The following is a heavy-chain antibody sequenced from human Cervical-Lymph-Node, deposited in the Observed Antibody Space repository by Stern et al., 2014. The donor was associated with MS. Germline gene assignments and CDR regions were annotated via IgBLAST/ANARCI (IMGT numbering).Heavy chain of an antibody. CDR1: EFSFSSFG. CDR3: ARSMKPYAMDV. J-gene: IGHJ6*02. V-gene: IGHV3-33*01. CDR2: IWHDGSNE. Sequence: QVQLVQSGGGVVQPGRSLRLSCAASEFSFSSFGMHWVRQAPGKGLEWVAVIWHDGSNENYSDSVKGRFTISRDNSKNTLYLQMNSLRAEDTAVYYCARSMKPYAMDVWGQGTTVTVSS. D-gene: IGHD1-14*01.